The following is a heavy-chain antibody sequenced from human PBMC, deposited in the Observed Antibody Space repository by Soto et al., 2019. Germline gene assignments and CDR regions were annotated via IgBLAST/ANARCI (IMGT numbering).Heavy chain of an antibody. V-gene: IGHV3-11*01. CDR1: GYTFSDYY. J-gene: IGHJ4*02. Sequence: QVQLVESGGDLVKPGGSLRLSCAASGYTFSDYYMSWIRQAPGKGLEWISYIDTSGTKIYYADSVKGRLTITRDNAKNSLYLEMNSLRLEATAVYYCASHYHISSGFLSPVDYWCQETLVTVSS. D-gene: IGHD3-9*01. CDR2: IDTSGTKI. CDR3: ASHYHISSGFLSPVDY.